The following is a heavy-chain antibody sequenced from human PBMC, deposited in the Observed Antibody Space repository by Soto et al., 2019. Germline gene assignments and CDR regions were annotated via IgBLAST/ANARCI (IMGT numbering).Heavy chain of an antibody. J-gene: IGHJ3*02. V-gene: IGHV3-66*01. CDR3: ARGKYYDSSGYHDAFDI. CDR1: GFTVSSNY. Sequence: EVQLVESGGGLVQPGGSLRLSCAASGFTVSSNYMSWVRQAPGQGLEWVSVIYSGGSTYYADSVKGRFTISRDNSKNTLYLQMNSLRAEDTAVYYCARGKYYDSSGYHDAFDIWGQGTMVTVSS. D-gene: IGHD3-22*01. CDR2: IYSGGST.